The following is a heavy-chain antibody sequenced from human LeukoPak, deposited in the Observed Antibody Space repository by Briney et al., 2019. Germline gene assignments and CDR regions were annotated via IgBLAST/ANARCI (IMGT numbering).Heavy chain of an antibody. CDR3: ARSRGYFDY. CDR1: GFSLGTRGGG. J-gene: IGHJ4*02. Sequence: SGPTLLKPTQTLTLTFTFSGFSLGTRGGGVGWIRQPPGEALEWLSLIYWDEDKRFSPSLKSRLTITKDTSKNQVVLTMTNMDPVDTATYYCARSRGYFDYWGQGTLVTVSS. CDR2: IYWDEDK. V-gene: IGHV2-5*02. D-gene: IGHD1-26*01.